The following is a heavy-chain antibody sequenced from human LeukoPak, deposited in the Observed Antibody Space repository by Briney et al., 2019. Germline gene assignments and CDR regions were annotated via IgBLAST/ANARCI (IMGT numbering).Heavy chain of an antibody. CDR2: ISYDGSNK. CDR3: AREAWSGLPGYYFDY. J-gene: IGHJ4*02. D-gene: IGHD2-2*01. CDR1: GFTFSSYA. V-gene: IGHV3-30-3*01. Sequence: GGSLRLSCAASGFTFSSYAMHWVRQAPGKGLEWVAVISYDGSNKYYADSVKGRFTISRDNSKNTLYLQMNSLRAEDTAVYYCAREAWSGLPGYYFDYWGQGTLVTVSS.